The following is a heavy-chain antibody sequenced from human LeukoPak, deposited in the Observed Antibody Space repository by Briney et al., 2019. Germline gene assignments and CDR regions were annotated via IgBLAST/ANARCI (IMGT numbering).Heavy chain of an antibody. CDR2: ISAYNGNT. CDR1: GYTFTSHG. V-gene: IGHV1-18*01. CDR3: ARGGRGFLEWQCDY. D-gene: IGHD3-3*01. Sequence: ASVKVSCKASGYTFTSHGISWVRQAPGQGLEWMGWISAYNGNTNYAQKLQGRVTMTTDTSTSTAYMELRSLRSDDTAAYYCARGGRGFLEWQCDYWGQGTLVTVSS. J-gene: IGHJ4*02.